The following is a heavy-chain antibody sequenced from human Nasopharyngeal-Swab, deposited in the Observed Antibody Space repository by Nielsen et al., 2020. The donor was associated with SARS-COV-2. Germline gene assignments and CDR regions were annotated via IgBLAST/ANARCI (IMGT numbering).Heavy chain of an antibody. D-gene: IGHD3-22*01. CDR1: GFIFSSYG. CDR2: ISYDGSNK. J-gene: IGHJ3*02. CDR3: TKLSSGPDAFDI. Sequence: GESLKISCAASGFIFSSYGMHWVRQAPGKGLEWVAVISYDGSNKYYADSVKGRFTISRDNSKNTLYLQMNSLRAEDTAVYYCTKLSSGPDAFDIWGQGTMVTVSS. V-gene: IGHV3-30*18.